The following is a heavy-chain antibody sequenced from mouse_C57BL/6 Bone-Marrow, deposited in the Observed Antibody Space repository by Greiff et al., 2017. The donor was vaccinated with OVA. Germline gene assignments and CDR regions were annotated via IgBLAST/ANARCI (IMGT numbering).Heavy chain of an antibody. CDR2: IHPNSGST. J-gene: IGHJ4*01. CDR1: GYTFTSYW. D-gene: IGHD2-5*01. CDR3: ARASNYGMDY. V-gene: IGHV1-64*01. Sequence: VKVVESGAELVKPGASVKLSCKASGYTFTSYWMHWVKQRPGQGLEWIGMIHPNSGSTNYNEKFKSKATLTVDKSSSTAYMQLSSLTSEDSPVYYCARASNYGMDYWGQGTSVTGSS.